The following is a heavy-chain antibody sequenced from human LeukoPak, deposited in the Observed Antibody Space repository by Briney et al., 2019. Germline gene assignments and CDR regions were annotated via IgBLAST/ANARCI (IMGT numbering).Heavy chain of an antibody. Sequence: SETLSLTCTVSGGSISIYYWSWIRQPPGKGLEWIGYIYNSGSTIYNPSLKSRVTISVDTSNNQFSLKLSSVSAADTAVYYCVRDRELGYWGQGTLVTVSS. CDR3: VRDRELGY. D-gene: IGHD3-10*01. V-gene: IGHV4-59*01. CDR1: GGSISIYY. J-gene: IGHJ4*02. CDR2: IYNSGST.